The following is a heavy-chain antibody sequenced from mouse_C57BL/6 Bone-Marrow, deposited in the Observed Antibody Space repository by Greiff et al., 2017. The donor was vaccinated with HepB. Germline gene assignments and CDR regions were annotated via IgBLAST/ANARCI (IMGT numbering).Heavy chain of an antibody. V-gene: IGHV2-6*03. CDR3: ARPDGYAWFAY. D-gene: IGHD2-2*01. Sequence: VQLQQSGPGLVAPSQSLSITCTVSGFSLTSYGAHWVRQPPGKGLEWLVVIWSDGSTTYNSALKSRLSISKDNSKSQVFLKMNSLQTDYTAMYYCARPDGYAWFAYWGQGTLVTVSA. CDR2: IWSDGST. CDR1: GFSLTSYG. J-gene: IGHJ3*01.